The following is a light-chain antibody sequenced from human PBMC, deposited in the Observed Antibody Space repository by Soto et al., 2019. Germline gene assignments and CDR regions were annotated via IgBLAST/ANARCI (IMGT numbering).Light chain of an antibody. CDR3: QQYFTTPL. V-gene: IGKV1-39*01. J-gene: IGKJ5*01. Sequence: DIQMTRSPSSLSASLGDRVTITCQASQDIRFYLNWYQHKTGQAPKLLIYDASSLRSGAPSRFSGGGSGTDFTLTISSLQSEDVAIYYCQQYFTTPLFGQGTRLEIK. CDR1: QDIRFY. CDR2: DAS.